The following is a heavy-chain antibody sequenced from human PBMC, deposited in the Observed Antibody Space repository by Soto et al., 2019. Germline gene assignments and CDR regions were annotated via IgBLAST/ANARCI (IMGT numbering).Heavy chain of an antibody. D-gene: IGHD3-22*01. CDR2: ISGSGGST. J-gene: IGHJ4*02. CDR3: AKDRVATRRFHYDSSGYAFDY. Sequence: QPGGSLRLSCGASGFTFSSYAMSWVRQAPGKGLEWVSAISGSGGSTYYADSVKGRFTISRDNSKNTLYLQMNSLRAEDTAVYYCAKDRVATRRFHYDSSGYAFDYWGQGTLVTVSS. CDR1: GFTFSSYA. V-gene: IGHV3-23*01.